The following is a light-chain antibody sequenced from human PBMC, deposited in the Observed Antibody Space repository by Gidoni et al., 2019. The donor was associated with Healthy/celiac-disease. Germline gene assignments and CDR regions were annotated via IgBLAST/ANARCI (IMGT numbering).Light chain of an antibody. J-gene: IGLJ1*01. V-gene: IGLV2-14*03. Sequence: QSALTQPASVSVSPGQSITISCTGPSSDVGGYNYFSWYQQHPGKAPKLMIYDVSNRPSGVSNRFSGSKSGNTASLTISGLQAEDEADYYCSSYTSSSTLVFGTGTKVTVL. CDR1: SSDVGGYNY. CDR2: DVS. CDR3: SSYTSSSTLV.